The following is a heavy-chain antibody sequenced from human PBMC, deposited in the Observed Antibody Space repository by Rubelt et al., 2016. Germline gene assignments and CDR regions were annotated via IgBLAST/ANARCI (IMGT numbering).Heavy chain of an antibody. D-gene: IGHD3-22*01. CDR3: ARASSGYTGGWFDP. CDR1: GFTFSNYR. J-gene: IGHJ5*02. V-gene: IGHV3-21*04. Sequence: GGGLVKPGGSLRLSCAASGFTFSNYRMTWVRQAPGKGLEWVSSISSTSSYIYYADSVKGRFTISRDNSKNTLCLQMNSLRAEDTAVYYCARASSGYTGGWFDPWGQGTLVTVSS. CDR2: ISSTSSYI.